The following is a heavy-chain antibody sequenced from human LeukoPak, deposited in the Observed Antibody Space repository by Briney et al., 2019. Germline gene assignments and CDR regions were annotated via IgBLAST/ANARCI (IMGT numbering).Heavy chain of an antibody. Sequence: KTSETLSLTCTVSGGSVSSGSYYWGWIRQPPGKGLEWIGYIYYSGSTNYNPSLKSRVTISVDTSKNQFSLKLSSVTAADTAVYYWARSREIVERAVAAPVTWGQGTLVTVSS. CDR3: ARSREIVERAVAAPVT. V-gene: IGHV4-61*01. J-gene: IGHJ5*02. D-gene: IGHD6-19*01. CDR1: GGSVSSGSYY. CDR2: IYYSGST.